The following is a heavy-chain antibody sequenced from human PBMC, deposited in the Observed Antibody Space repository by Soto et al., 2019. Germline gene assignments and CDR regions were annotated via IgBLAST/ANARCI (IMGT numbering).Heavy chain of an antibody. V-gene: IGHV1-18*04. Sequence: VASVKVSCKASGYTFTSYGISWVRQAPGQGLEWMGWISAYNGNTNYAQKLQGRVTMTTDTSTSTAYMELRSLRSDDTAVYYCARDTYYDSSGPYGFDYWGQGTLVTVSS. CDR2: ISAYNGNT. J-gene: IGHJ4*02. CDR1: GYTFTSYG. CDR3: ARDTYYDSSGPYGFDY. D-gene: IGHD3-22*01.